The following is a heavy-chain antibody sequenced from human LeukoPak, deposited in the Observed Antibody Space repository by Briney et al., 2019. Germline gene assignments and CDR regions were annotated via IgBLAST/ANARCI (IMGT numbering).Heavy chain of an antibody. J-gene: IGHJ4*02. Sequence: SVKVSCKASGGTSSSYAISWVRQAPGQGLEWMGGILPIFGTPNYAQKFQGRVTITTDESTSTAYMEMSSLRSEDTAVYYCARSQQRSRWLYPYYFDYWGQGTLVTVSS. D-gene: IGHD3-16*02. CDR3: ARSQQRSRWLYPYYFDY. V-gene: IGHV1-69*05. CDR2: ILPIFGTP. CDR1: GGTSSSYA.